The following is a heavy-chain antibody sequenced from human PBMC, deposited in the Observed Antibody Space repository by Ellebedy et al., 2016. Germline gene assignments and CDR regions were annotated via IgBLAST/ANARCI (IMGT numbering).Heavy chain of an antibody. V-gene: IGHV3-23*01. J-gene: IGHJ4*02. Sequence: GESLKISXAASGFTFRNFFMSWVRQTPGKGLEWVSTISGDGGSTYIADSVKGRFTISRDNSKNTMFLQMNSLRADDTAVYYCRQGHYADYWGQGTLVTVSS. CDR1: GFTFRNFF. CDR3: RQGHYADY. CDR2: ISGDGGST.